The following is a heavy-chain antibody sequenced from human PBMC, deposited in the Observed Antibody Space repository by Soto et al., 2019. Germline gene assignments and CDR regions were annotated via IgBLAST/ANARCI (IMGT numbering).Heavy chain of an antibody. CDR1: GFSLSTSGVG. CDR3: EHRTREVRGVISWFDP. D-gene: IGHD3-10*01. V-gene: IGHV2-5*02. J-gene: IGHJ5*02. CDR2: IYWDDDK. Sequence: QITLKESGPTLVKPTQTLTLTCTFSGFSLSTSGVGVGWIRQPPGKALEWLALIYWDDDKRYSPSLKSRLTITKDTSKNQVVLTMTNMDPVDIATYYCEHRTREVRGVISWFDPWGQGTLITVSS.